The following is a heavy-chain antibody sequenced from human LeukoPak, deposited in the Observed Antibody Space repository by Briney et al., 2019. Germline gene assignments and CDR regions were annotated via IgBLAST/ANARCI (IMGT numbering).Heavy chain of an antibody. J-gene: IGHJ4*02. V-gene: IGHV3-21*01. CDR3: ASKGSQREVLVDY. Sequence: AGGSLRLSCAASGFTFSSYSMNWVRQAPGKGLEWVSSITSSSRYIYYADSVKGRFTISRDNAKNSLYLQMNSLRAEDTAVYYCASKGSQREVLVDYWGQGTLVTVSS. CDR2: ITSSSRYI. D-gene: IGHD1-26*01. CDR1: GFTFSSYS.